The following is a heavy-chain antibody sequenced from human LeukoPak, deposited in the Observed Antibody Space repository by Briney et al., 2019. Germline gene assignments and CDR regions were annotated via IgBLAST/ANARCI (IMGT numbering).Heavy chain of an antibody. D-gene: IGHD2-15*01. Sequence: PGGSLRLSCAASGFTFSDYYMSWIRQAPGKGLEWVSYISSSGSTIYYADSVKGRFTISRDNAKNSLYLQMNSLRAEDTAIYYCAKRSCSGGSCNFDYWGQGTLVTVSS. CDR3: AKRSCSGGSCNFDY. J-gene: IGHJ4*02. CDR2: ISSSGSTI. V-gene: IGHV3-11*01. CDR1: GFTFSDYY.